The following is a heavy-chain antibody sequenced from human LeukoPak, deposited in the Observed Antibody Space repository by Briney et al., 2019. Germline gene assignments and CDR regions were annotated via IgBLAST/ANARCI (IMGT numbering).Heavy chain of an antibody. J-gene: IGHJ6*02. Sequence: GGSLRLSCAASGFTFSSYSMNWVRQAPGKGLEWVSSISSSSSYIYYADSVKGRFTISRDSAKNSLYLQMNSLRAEDTALYYCATLGPMVRGVKNGMDIWGQGTTVTVSS. CDR3: ATLGPMVRGVKNGMDI. D-gene: IGHD3-10*01. V-gene: IGHV3-21*01. CDR1: GFTFSSYS. CDR2: ISSSSSYI.